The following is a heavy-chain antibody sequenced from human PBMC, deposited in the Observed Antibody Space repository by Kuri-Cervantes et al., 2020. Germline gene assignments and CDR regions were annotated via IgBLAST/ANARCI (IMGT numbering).Heavy chain of an antibody. CDR2: INHSGST. Sequence: SETLSLTCAVYGGSFSGYYWSWIRQPPGKGLEWIGEINHSGSTNYNPSLKSRVTISVDTSKNQFSLKLSSVTAADTAVYYCARLTDSGMVRAHFYYWGQGTLVTVSS. J-gene: IGHJ4*02. CDR1: GGSFSGYY. V-gene: IGHV4-34*01. CDR3: ARLTDSGMVRAHFYY. D-gene: IGHD3-10*01.